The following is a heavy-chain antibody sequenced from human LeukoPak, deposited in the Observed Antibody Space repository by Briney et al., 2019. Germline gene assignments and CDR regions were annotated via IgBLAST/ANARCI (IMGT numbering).Heavy chain of an antibody. V-gene: IGHV3-48*04. Sequence: PGGSLRLSCAASGFTFSSYWMHWVRQAPGKGLEWVSYISSSGSTIYYADSVKGRFTISRDNAKNSLYLQMNSLRAEDTAVYYCARTGYSYVSGYYYGMDVWGQGTTVTVSS. D-gene: IGHD5-18*01. CDR2: ISSSGSTI. CDR3: ARTGYSYVSGYYYGMDV. CDR1: GFTFSSYW. J-gene: IGHJ6*02.